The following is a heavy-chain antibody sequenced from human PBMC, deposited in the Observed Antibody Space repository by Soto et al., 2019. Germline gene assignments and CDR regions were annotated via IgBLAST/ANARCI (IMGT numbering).Heavy chain of an antibody. CDR3: ARGRRHTF. V-gene: IGHV1-46*01. CDR2: INPDGGAT. Sequence: QVQLLQSGAGVKKPGASVIISCKASGYSFTFYYIYWVRQAPGQGLEWIGKINPDGGATTYAQTFQGRVAITSDASTGTVYLELSSLTSDDTAVYFCARGRRHTFWGQGTLVSVSS. CDR1: GYSFTFYY. J-gene: IGHJ4*02. D-gene: IGHD2-2*02.